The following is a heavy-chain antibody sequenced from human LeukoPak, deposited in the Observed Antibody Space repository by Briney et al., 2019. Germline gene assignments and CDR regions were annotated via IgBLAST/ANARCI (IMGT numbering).Heavy chain of an antibody. CDR1: GFTFSSYG. Sequence: PGGSLRLSCAASGFTFSSYGMHWVRQAPGKGLEWVAFIRYDGSNKYYADSVKGRFTISRDNSKNTLYLHVNSLRPEDTAVYYCAKDEVDTAMVADYWGQGTLVTVSS. J-gene: IGHJ4*02. CDR3: AKDEVDTAMVADY. V-gene: IGHV3-30*02. CDR2: IRYDGSNK. D-gene: IGHD5-18*01.